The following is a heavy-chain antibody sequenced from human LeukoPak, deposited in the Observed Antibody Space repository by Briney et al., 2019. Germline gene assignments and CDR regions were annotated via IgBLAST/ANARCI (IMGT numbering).Heavy chain of an antibody. D-gene: IGHD6-19*01. V-gene: IGHV3-23*01. CDR1: GFTFSSYS. J-gene: IGHJ4*02. CDR3: ASMVGNKQWLRDPYFDY. Sequence: PGGSLRLSCAASGFTFSSYSMNWVRQAPGRGLEWVSAISGSGGSTYYADSVKGRFTISRDNSKNTLYLQMNSLRAEDTAVYYCASMVGNKQWLRDPYFDYWGQGTLVTVSS. CDR2: ISGSGGST.